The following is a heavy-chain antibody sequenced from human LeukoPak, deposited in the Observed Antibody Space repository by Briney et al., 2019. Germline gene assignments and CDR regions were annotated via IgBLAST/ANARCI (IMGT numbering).Heavy chain of an antibody. CDR2: IHTSGST. Sequence: SETLSLTCTVSGCSISSGSYYWCWIRQPAGKVLEWIGRIHTSGSTNYNPSLKSRVTISVDTSKNQFSLKLSSVTAADTAVYYCARLSDYVWGSYRYTGPLYYMDVWGKGTTVTVSS. CDR3: ARLSDYVWGSYRYTGPLYYMDV. CDR1: GCSISSGSYY. V-gene: IGHV4-61*02. J-gene: IGHJ6*03. D-gene: IGHD3-16*02.